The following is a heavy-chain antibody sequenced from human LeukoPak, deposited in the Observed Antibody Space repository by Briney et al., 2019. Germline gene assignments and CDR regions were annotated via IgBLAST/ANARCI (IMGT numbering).Heavy chain of an antibody. CDR2: IIPIFGTA. Sequence: SVKVSYKASGGTFSSYAISWVRQAPGQGLEWMGGIIPIFGTANYAQKFQGRVTITADESTSTAYMELSSLRSEDTAVYYCATRVDCSGGSCYSWDYYDSSGYYSVAFDIWGQGTMVTVSS. J-gene: IGHJ3*02. CDR3: ATRVDCSGGSCYSWDYYDSSGYYSVAFDI. V-gene: IGHV1-69*13. CDR1: GGTFSSYA. D-gene: IGHD3-22*01.